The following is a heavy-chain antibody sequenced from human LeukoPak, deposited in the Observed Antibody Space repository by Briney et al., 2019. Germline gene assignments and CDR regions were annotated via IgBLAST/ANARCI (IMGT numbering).Heavy chain of an antibody. CDR3: AKDSYDSSGYSHY. D-gene: IGHD3-22*01. CDR2: INPNNGGT. Sequence: ASVKVSCKASGYTFTGHYMHWVRQAPGQGLEWMGWINPNNGGTNYAQKFQGRVTMTRDTSISTAYMELSWLRSDDTAVYYCAKDSYDSSGYSHYWGQGTLVTVSS. J-gene: IGHJ4*02. CDR1: GYTFTGHY. V-gene: IGHV1-2*02.